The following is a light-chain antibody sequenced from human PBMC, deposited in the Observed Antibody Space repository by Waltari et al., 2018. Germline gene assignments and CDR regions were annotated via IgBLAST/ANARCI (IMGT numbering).Light chain of an antibody. Sequence: DIQMTQSPSTLSASVGDRVIITCRASQTISNWLAWYQQRPGKAPKLLISGASTLHSGVPSRFRGSGSGTEFTLTINSLQPDDYATYYCLQYATFSLWAFGQGTRVDIK. CDR2: GAS. J-gene: IGKJ1*01. CDR3: LQYATFSLWA. CDR1: QTISNW. V-gene: IGKV1-5*03.